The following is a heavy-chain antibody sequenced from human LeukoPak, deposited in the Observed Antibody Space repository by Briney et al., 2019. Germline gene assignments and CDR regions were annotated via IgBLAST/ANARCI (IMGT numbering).Heavy chain of an antibody. Sequence: PSETLSLTCTVSGGSISSYYWSWIRQPAGKGLEWIGRIYTSGSTNYNPSLKSRVTMSVDTSKNQFSLKLSSVTAADTAVYCCARGFVDTAMGDAFDTWGQGTMVTVSS. CDR3: ARGFVDTAMGDAFDT. D-gene: IGHD5-18*01. CDR2: IYTSGST. V-gene: IGHV4-4*07. CDR1: GGSISSYY. J-gene: IGHJ3*02.